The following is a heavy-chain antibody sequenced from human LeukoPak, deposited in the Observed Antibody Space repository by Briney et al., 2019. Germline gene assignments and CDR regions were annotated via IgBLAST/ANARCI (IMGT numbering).Heavy chain of an antibody. CDR2: ISGSGGST. J-gene: IGHJ6*03. D-gene: IGHD5-12*01. Sequence: GGSLRLSCAASGFTFSSYAMSWVRQAPGKGLEWVSAISGSGGSTYYADSVKGRFTISRDDSKNTAYLQMNSLKTEDTAVYYCTSKGSGIVATNYYYYYMDVWGKGTTVTISS. CDR1: GFTFSSYA. V-gene: IGHV3-23*01. CDR3: TSKGSGIVATNYYYYYMDV.